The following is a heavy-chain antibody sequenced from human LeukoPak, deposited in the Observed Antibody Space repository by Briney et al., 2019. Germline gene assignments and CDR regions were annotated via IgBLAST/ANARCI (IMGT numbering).Heavy chain of an antibody. CDR3: ARDSGRENDEGFWFDP. D-gene: IGHD6-19*01. CDR1: GYTFTTFD. CDR2: MNPKSGNT. J-gene: IGHJ5*02. V-gene: IGHV1-8*01. Sequence: EASVKVSCKASGYTFTTFDINWVRWASGQGLEWVGWMNPKSGNTGYAQKFQGRDSMTRDTSISTAYMELSSLTSEDTAVYYCARDSGRENDEGFWFDPWGQGTLVTVSS.